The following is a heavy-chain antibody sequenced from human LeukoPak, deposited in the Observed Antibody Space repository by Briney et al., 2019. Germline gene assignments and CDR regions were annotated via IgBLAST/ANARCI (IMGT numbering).Heavy chain of an antibody. Sequence: ASVKVSCKASGYTFTGYYMHWVRQAPGQGLEWMGWINPNSGGTNYAQKLQGRVTMTTNTSTSTAYMELRSLRSDDTAVYYCARGYVWGSYRPYYFDYWGQGTLVTVSS. J-gene: IGHJ4*02. V-gene: IGHV1-2*02. CDR1: GYTFTGYY. D-gene: IGHD3-16*02. CDR2: INPNSGGT. CDR3: ARGYVWGSYRPYYFDY.